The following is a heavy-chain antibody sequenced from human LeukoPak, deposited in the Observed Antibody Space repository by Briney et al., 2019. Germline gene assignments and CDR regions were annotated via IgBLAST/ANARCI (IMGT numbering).Heavy chain of an antibody. V-gene: IGHV4-4*02. CDR1: GGSISSSNW. CDR2: IYHSGST. CDR3: ARVTAPQYYYFYYMDV. D-gene: IGHD2-21*02. Sequence: SGTLSLTCAVSGGSISSSNWWSWVRQPPGKGLEWIGEIYHSGSTNYNPSLKSRVTISVDTSKNQFSLNLNSVTAADTAVYYCARVTAPQYYYFYYMDVWGKGTTVTVSS. J-gene: IGHJ6*03.